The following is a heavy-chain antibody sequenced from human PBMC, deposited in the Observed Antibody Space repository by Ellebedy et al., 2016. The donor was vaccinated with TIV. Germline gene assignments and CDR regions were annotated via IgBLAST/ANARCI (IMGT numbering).Heavy chain of an antibody. CDR3: ARDISGSYYADY. CDR1: GFTFRDSY. CDR2: ISVSNIYT. V-gene: IGHV3-11*06. D-gene: IGHD1-26*01. J-gene: IGHJ4*02. Sequence: PGGSLRLSCAASGFTFRDSYMSWVRQPPGKGLEWVSFISVSNIYTNYADSVKGRFTLSRDNSKNTLDLQMNSLRAEDTAVYYCARDISGSYYADYWGQGTLVTVSS.